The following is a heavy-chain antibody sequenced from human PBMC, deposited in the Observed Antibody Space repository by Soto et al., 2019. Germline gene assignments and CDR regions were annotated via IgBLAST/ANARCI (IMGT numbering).Heavy chain of an antibody. CDR2: ISYDGSDK. Sequence: QGQLVESGGGVVHPGRSLRLSCAASGFTFSRQNMHWVRQAPGKGLEWVAVISYDGSDKYYADSVRGRFTISRDNSKNTVFLQMTSLRPEDTAVYYCVSLVVVTPINMDYWGQGTLVTVSS. J-gene: IGHJ4*02. CDR3: VSLVVVTPINMDY. V-gene: IGHV3-30*03. CDR1: GFTFSRQN. D-gene: IGHD2-21*02.